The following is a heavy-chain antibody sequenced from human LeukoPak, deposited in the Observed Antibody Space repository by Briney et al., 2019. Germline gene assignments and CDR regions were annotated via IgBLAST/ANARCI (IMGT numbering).Heavy chain of an antibody. CDR1: GGSISSGGYY. D-gene: IGHD3-10*01. V-gene: IGHV4-31*03. J-gene: IGHJ5*02. CDR2: IYYSGST. CDR3: ARVSLWFGEFVSRFDP. Sequence: KTSETLSPTCTVSGGSISSGGYYWSWIRQHPGKGLEWIGYIYYSGSTYYNPSLKSRVTISVDTSKNQFSLKLSSVTAADTAVYYCARVSLWFGEFVSRFDPWGQGTLVTVSS.